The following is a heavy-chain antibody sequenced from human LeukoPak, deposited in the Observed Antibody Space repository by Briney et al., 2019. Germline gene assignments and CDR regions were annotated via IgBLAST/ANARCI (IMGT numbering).Heavy chain of an antibody. CDR1: GGTFSSYA. V-gene: IGHV1-69*13. D-gene: IGHD2-15*01. CDR2: IIPIFGTA. J-gene: IGHJ4*02. Sequence: PVKVSCKASGGTFSSYAISRVRLAPGQGLEWMGGIIPIFGTANYAQKFQGRVTITADDSTSTAYMELSSLRSEDTAVYYCAREAAPGFDYWGQGTLVTVSS. CDR3: AREAAPGFDY.